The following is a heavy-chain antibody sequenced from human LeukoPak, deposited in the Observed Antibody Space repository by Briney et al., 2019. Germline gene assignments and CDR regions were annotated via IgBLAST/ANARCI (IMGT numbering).Heavy chain of an antibody. D-gene: IGHD3-10*01. CDR3: ARGTYYYVSGSYRFDY. V-gene: IGHV4-4*07. Sequence: SETLSLTCTVSGYSISSGYYWGWIRQPAGKGLEWIGRIYTSGSTNYNPSLKSRVTMSVDTSKNQFSLKLSSVTAADTAVYYCARGTYYYVSGSYRFDYWGQGTLVTVSS. J-gene: IGHJ4*02. CDR1: GYSISSGYY. CDR2: IYTSGST.